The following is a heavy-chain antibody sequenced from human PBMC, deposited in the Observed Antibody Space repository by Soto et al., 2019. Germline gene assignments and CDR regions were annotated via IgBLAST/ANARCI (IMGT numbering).Heavy chain of an antibody. V-gene: IGHV2-5*02. CDR3: ARMPKRTNMVRGVIYFFDY. J-gene: IGHJ4*02. CDR2: IYWDDDK. CDR1: GFSLSTSGVA. Sequence: QITLKESGPTLVKPTQTLTLTCTFSGFSLSTSGVAVGWIRQPPGKALEWLALIYWDDDKRYSPSLKSRLTITKDTSKNQVVLTMTNMDPVNTATYYCARMPKRTNMVRGVIYFFDYWGQGTLVTVSS. D-gene: IGHD3-10*01.